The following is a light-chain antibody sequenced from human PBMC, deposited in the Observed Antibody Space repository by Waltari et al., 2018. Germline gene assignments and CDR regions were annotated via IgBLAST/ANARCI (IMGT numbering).Light chain of an antibody. V-gene: IGKV1-5*01. J-gene: IGKJ1*01. CDR3: QQYNGYFTWT. CDR1: QNIRDW. CDR2: GAS. Sequence: DVQMTQSPSTLSASVGDRVTITCRASQNIRDWLAWYQQRTGKAPRLMIYGASTLQTGVPARLSGSGSGTEFTLTINSLQPDDFATYYCQQYNGYFTWTFGQGTKVEIK.